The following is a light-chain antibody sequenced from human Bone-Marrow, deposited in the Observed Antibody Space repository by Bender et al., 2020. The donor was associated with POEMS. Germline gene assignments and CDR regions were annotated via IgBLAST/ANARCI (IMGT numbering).Light chain of an antibody. CDR1: NSDVV. CDR3: SSYGGGNILV. CDR2: EGS. V-gene: IGLV2-14*02. Sequence: QSALTQPASVSGSPGQSITISCTGSNSDVVSWYQQYPGKVPKLMIYEGSKRPSGFSDRFSGSKSGNTASLTVSGLQAEDEAIYYCSSYGGGNILVFGGGTKLTVL. J-gene: IGLJ3*02.